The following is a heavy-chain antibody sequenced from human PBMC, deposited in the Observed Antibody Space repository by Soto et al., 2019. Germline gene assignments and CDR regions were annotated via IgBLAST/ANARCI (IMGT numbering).Heavy chain of an antibody. J-gene: IGHJ4*02. CDR3: ARWSYLDY. CDR2: ISGVDGST. V-gene: IGHV3-23*01. Sequence: LRLSCAASGFTFSSYAMTWVRQPPGKGLEWVSVISGVDGSTDYAESVKGRFTISRDNSKKTLYLFMNSLRAEDTAVYYCARWSYLDYWGQGTRVPVSS. D-gene: IGHD3-3*01. CDR1: GFTFSSYA.